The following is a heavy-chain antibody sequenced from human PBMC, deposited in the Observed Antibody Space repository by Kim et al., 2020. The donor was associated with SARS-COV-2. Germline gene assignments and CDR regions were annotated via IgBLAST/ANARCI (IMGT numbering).Heavy chain of an antibody. CDR3: ARAVRELWFEQNYFGY. D-gene: IGHD3-10*01. Sequence: SVKVSCKASGGTFSSYAISWVRQAPGQGLEWMGGIIPIFGTANYAQKFQDRVTITADESTSTAYMELSSLRSEDTAVYYCARAVRELWFEQNYFGYWGQGTLVTVSS. J-gene: IGHJ4*02. CDR1: GGTFSSYA. V-gene: IGHV1-69*13. CDR2: IIPIFGTA.